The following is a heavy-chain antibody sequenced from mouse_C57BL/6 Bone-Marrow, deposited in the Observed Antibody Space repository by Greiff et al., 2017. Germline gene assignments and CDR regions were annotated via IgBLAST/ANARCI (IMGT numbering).Heavy chain of an antibody. Sequence: VLLVESGPELVKPGASVKISCKASGYAFSSSCINWVKQRPGKSLEWIGRFHPGDEDTNYNGKFKGKATLTAEKSSSTVYMELSRLTSEDSAVYFCARSSTVVARGFAYWGQGTRVTVSA. D-gene: IGHD1-1*01. V-gene: IGHV1-82*01. CDR1: GYAFSSSC. CDR2: FHPGDEDT. CDR3: ARSSTVVARGFAY. J-gene: IGHJ3*01.